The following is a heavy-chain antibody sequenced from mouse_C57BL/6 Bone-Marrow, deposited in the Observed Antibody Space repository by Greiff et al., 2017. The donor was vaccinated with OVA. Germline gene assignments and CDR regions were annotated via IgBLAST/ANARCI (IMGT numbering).Heavy chain of an antibody. CDR3: AREYCRYEYAFDY. D-gene: IGHD2-10*02. CDR2: ISSGGSYT. CDR1: GFTFSSYG. Sequence: EVKLVESGGDLVKPGGSLKLSCAASGFTFSSYGMSWVRQTPDKRLEWVATISSGGSYTYYPDSVKGRFTISRDNAKNTLYLQMSSLKSEDTAMYYCAREYCRYEYAFDYWGQGTLVTVSA. V-gene: IGHV5-6*01. J-gene: IGHJ4*01.